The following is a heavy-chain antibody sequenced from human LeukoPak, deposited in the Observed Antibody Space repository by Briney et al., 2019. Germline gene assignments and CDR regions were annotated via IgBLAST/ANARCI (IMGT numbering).Heavy chain of an antibody. CDR2: IKRDGSEQ. D-gene: IGHD3-10*01. Sequence: GGSLRLSCAASEFTFSTYAMHWVRQAPGKGLEWVPNIKRDGSEQYYVDSVKGRFTISRDNAKNSLSLQMNSLRAEDTAVYYCARPLMYYYGSETYFWFDPWGQGTLVTVSS. J-gene: IGHJ5*02. CDR3: ARPLMYYYGSETYFWFDP. CDR1: EFTFSTYA. V-gene: IGHV3-7*01.